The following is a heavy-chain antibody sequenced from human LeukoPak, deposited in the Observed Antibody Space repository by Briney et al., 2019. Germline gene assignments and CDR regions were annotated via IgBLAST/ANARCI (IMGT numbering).Heavy chain of an antibody. CDR2: ISTDGKST. J-gene: IGHJ6*02. D-gene: IGHD2-2*01. CDR1: GFTFSNYW. CDR3: VRDYQFIQEV. V-gene: IGHV3-74*01. Sequence: GGSLRLSCAASGFTFSNYWMLWVRQAPGKGLMWVSLISTDGKSTRYAESVKGRFTISRDNAKNALYLQMDILRVEDTALYFCVRDYQFIQEVWGQGTTVTVSS.